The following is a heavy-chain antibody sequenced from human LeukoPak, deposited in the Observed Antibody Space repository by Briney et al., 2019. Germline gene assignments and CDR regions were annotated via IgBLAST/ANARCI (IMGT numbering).Heavy chain of an antibody. CDR2: ISTDGKST. J-gene: IGHJ6*02. D-gene: IGHD2-2*01. CDR1: GFTFSNYW. CDR3: VRDYQFIQEV. V-gene: IGHV3-74*01. Sequence: GGSLRLSCAASGFTFSNYWMLWVRQAPGKGLMWVSLISTDGKSTRYAESVKGRFTISRDNAKNALYLQMDILRVEDTALYFCVRDYQFIQEVWGQGTTVTVSS.